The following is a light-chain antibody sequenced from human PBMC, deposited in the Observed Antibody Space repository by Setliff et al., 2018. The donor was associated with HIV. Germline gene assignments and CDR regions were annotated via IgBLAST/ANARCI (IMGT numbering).Light chain of an antibody. Sequence: QSVLTQPASVSGSPGQSVAISCTGGSGDIGTYNYVSWYQQHPGKAPKLLIYNVANRPSGVSDRFSGSKSGNTASLTISGLQAEDEADYYCSSFSTSSTPSVFGTGTKVTVL. J-gene: IGLJ1*01. CDR1: SGDIGTYNY. CDR2: NVA. V-gene: IGLV2-14*03. CDR3: SSFSTSSTPSV.